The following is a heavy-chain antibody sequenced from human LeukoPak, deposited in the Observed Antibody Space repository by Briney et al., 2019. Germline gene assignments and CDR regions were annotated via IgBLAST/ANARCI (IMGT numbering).Heavy chain of an antibody. V-gene: IGHV4-59*01. D-gene: IGHD2-2*01. CDR2: IYYSGST. CDR3: ARKHSSTSPFDL. CDR1: GGSISSYY. J-gene: IGHJ2*01. Sequence: SETLSLTCTVSGGSISSYYWSWIRQPPGKELEWIGYIYYSGSTNYNPSLKSRVTISVDTSKNQFSLKLSSVTAADTAVYYCARKHSSTSPFDLWGRGTLVTVSS.